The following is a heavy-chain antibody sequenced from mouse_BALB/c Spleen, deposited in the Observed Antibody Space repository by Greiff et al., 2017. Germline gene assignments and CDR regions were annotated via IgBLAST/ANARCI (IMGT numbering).Heavy chain of an antibody. J-gene: IGHJ2*01. CDR2: INPSTGYT. CDR1: GYTFTSYW. Sequence: QVQLQQPGAELAKPGASVKMSCKASGYTFTSYWMHWVKQRPGQGLEWIGYINPSTGYTEYNQKFKDKATLTADKSSSTAYMQLSSLTSEDSAVYYCARRETTEAYWGQGTTLTVSS. D-gene: IGHD1-1*01. V-gene: IGHV1-7*01. CDR3: ARRETTEAY.